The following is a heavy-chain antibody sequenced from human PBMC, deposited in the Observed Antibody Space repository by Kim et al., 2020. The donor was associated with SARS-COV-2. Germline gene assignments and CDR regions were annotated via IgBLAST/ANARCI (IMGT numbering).Heavy chain of an antibody. CDR3: ARDPWSRLRGLTYSYYGMDV. CDR1: GFTFSSCA. J-gene: IGHJ6*01. D-gene: IGHD3-10*01. V-gene: IGHV3-30-3*01. CDR2: ISYDGSNK. Sequence: GGSLRLSCAASGFTFSSCAMHWVRQAPGKGLEWVAVISYDGSNKNYADSVKGRFTISRDNSKNTLYLQMNSLRAEDTALYDCARDPWSRLRGLTYSYYGMDVWGQGTTVTVS.